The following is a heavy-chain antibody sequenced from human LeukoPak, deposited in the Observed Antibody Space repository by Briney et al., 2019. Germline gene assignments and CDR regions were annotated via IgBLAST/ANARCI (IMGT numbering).Heavy chain of an antibody. CDR2: IKSKTDGGTT. Sequence: GGSLRLSCAASGFTFSNAWMTWVRQAPGKGLEWDGRIKSKTDGGTTDYAAPVKGRFTISRDDSKNTLFLQMNSLKTEDTAVYYCTAGLGYCSGGRCAGGDAFDIWGQGTMVTVSS. J-gene: IGHJ3*02. D-gene: IGHD2-15*01. CDR3: TAGLGYCSGGRCAGGDAFDI. V-gene: IGHV3-15*01. CDR1: GFTFSNAW.